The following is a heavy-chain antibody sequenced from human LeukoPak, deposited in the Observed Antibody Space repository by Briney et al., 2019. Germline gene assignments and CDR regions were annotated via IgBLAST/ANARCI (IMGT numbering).Heavy chain of an antibody. J-gene: IGHJ4*02. CDR1: GGTFSSYT. D-gene: IGHD2-15*01. CDR2: IIPILGIA. CDR3: ARAPGISQAADY. V-gene: IGHV1-69*02. Sequence: SVKVSFKASGGTFSSYTISWVRQAPGQGLEWMGRIIPILGIANYAQKFQGRVTITADKSTSTAYMELSSLRSEDTAVYYCARAPGISQAADYWGQGTLVTVSS.